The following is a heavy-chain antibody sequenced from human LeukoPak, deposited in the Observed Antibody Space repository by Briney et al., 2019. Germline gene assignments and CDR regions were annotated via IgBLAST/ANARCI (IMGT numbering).Heavy chain of an antibody. J-gene: IGHJ4*02. D-gene: IGHD3-3*01. CDR1: GFTFSDYY. Sequence: GGSLRLSCAASGFTFSDYYMSWIRQAPGKGLEWVSYISSSGSTIYYADSVKGRFTISRDNAKNSLYLQMNSLRAEDMAVYYCAKPFTSPYYDFWSGESGYFDYWGQGTLVTVSS. CDR2: ISSSGSTI. CDR3: AKPFTSPYYDFWSGESGYFDY. V-gene: IGHV3-11*01.